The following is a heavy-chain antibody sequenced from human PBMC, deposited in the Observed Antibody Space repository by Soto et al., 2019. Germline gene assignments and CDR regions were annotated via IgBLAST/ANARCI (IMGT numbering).Heavy chain of an antibody. CDR2: IYHSGST. V-gene: IGHV4-30-2*01. D-gene: IGHD6-25*01. Sequence: SVGFGCSRILKKQGKGLEGIGYIYHSGSTYYNPSLKSRVTTSVDRSKDQFSLKLSSVTAADTAVYYCASSHARAHIPAAAPWGQGTLVTVSS. J-gene: IGHJ5*02. CDR1: SVGFG. CDR3: ASSHARAHIPAAAP.